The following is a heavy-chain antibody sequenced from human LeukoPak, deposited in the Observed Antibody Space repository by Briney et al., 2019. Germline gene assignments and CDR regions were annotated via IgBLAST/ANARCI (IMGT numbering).Heavy chain of an antibody. V-gene: IGHV1-18*01. D-gene: IGHD2-8*02. CDR2: SGTSDTNT. J-gene: IGHJ4*02. CDR1: GYTFQNFG. Sequence: ASVTVSCKTSGYTFQNFGITWVRQAPGQGLEWMGWSGTSDTNTNYAQKFQGRVTMTTDTSTTTGYMELRGLRSDDTAVYYGTRGGLVSDYWGQGTLVTVSS. CDR3: TRGGLVSDY.